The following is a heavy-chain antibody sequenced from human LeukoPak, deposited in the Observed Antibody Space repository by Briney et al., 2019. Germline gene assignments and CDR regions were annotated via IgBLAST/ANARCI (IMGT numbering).Heavy chain of an antibody. CDR3: ARDGDCSGGSCYTPFDP. V-gene: IGHV1-2*02. CDR1: GYTFTGYY. J-gene: IGHJ5*02. CDR2: INPNSGGT. Sequence: ASVKVPCKASGYTFTGYYMHWVRQAPGQGLEWMGWINPNSGGTNYAQKFQGRVTMTRDTSISTAYMELSRLRSDDTAVYYCARDGDCSGGSCYTPFDPWGQGTLVTVSS. D-gene: IGHD2-15*01.